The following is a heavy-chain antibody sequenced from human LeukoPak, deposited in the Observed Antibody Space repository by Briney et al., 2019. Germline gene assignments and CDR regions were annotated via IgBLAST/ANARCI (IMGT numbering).Heavy chain of an antibody. Sequence: GGSLRLSCAASGFIVSNNYTSWVRQAPGKGLEWVSVIYSDGSTYFADSVKGRFTISRDNSKNTLYLQMNSLRAEDTAVYYCARVGIVGSYGMDVWGQGTTVTVSS. D-gene: IGHD2-15*01. J-gene: IGHJ6*02. CDR3: ARVGIVGSYGMDV. V-gene: IGHV3-53*01. CDR1: GFIVSNNY. CDR2: IYSDGST.